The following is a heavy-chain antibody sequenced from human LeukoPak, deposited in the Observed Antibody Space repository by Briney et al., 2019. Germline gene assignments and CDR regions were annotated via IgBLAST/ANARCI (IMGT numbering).Heavy chain of an antibody. V-gene: IGHV3-30*02. Sequence: PGGSLRLSCAASGSTFSSYGMHWVRQAPGKGLEWVAFIRYDGSNKYYADSVKGRFTISRDNSKNTLYLQMNSLRAEDTAVYYCGSGIAVDYWGQGTLVTVSS. D-gene: IGHD1-26*01. CDR1: GSTFSSYG. J-gene: IGHJ4*02. CDR2: IRYDGSNK. CDR3: GSGIAVDY.